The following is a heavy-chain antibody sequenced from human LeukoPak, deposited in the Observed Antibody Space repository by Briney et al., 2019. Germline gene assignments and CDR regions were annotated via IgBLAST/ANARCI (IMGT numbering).Heavy chain of an antibody. V-gene: IGHV4-59*01. CDR2: IYYSGTT. Sequence: PSETLSLTCTVSGGSISSYYWSWIRQPPGKGLEWIGYIYYSGTTNYNPSLKSRVTISVDTSKNQFSLKLSSVTAADTAVYYCARGVYIAAAQYGYWGQGALVSVSS. D-gene: IGHD6-13*01. CDR3: ARGVYIAAAQYGY. CDR1: GGSISSYY. J-gene: IGHJ4*02.